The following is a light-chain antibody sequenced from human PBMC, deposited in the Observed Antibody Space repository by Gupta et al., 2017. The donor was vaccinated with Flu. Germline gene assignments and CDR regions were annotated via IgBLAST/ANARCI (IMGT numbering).Light chain of an antibody. CDR3: HQYNNCPPLYS. CDR1: QSVSSN. V-gene: IGKV3-15*01. J-gene: IGKJ2*03. CDR2: CAS. Sequence: VMTQSPATLSVSPGERATLSCRASQSVSSNLAWYQQKPGQAPRLLIYCASTRATGIPARFCGSSSGTKFTLTISSLQSEDFAVYYCHQYNNCPPLYSFGQGTKLEIK.